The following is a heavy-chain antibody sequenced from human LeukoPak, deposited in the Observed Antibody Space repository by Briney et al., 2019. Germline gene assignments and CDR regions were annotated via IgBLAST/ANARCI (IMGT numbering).Heavy chain of an antibody. CDR3: ARDELRYFAGRYYYCGMDV. D-gene: IGHD3-9*01. Sequence: GGSLRLSCAASGFTFSSYDMHWVRQATGKGLEWVSAIGTAGDTYYPGSVKGRFTISRENAKNSLYLQMNSLRAGDTAVYYCARDELRYFAGRYYYCGMDVWGQGTTVTVSS. CDR2: IGTAGDT. V-gene: IGHV3-13*01. J-gene: IGHJ6*02. CDR1: GFTFSSYD.